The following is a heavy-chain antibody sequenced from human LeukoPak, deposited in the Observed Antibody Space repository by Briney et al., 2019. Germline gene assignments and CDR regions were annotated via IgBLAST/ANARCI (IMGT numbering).Heavy chain of an antibody. V-gene: IGHV3-30*03. CDR3: ARDPESQWLAHFDY. J-gene: IGHJ4*02. CDR1: GFTFSSYG. Sequence: GGSLRLSCAASGFTFSSYGMHWVRQAPGKGLEWVAVISYDGSNKYYADSVKGRFTISRDNSKNTLYLQMNSLRAEDTAVYYCARDPESQWLAHFDYWGQGTLVTVSS. CDR2: ISYDGSNK. D-gene: IGHD6-19*01.